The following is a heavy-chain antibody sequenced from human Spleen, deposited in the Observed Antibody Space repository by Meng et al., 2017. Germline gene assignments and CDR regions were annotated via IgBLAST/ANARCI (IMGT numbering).Heavy chain of an antibody. CDR3: TRDGYSDCSRTSCFDY. D-gene: IGHD2-2*01. Sequence: QGRLVQSGAGVKKPGSSVKVSCKASGGTFSSYAISWVRQAPGQGLEWMGWIDTKTGSPRYAQGFKGRLVFSSDTSVSTAYLEISGLKADDTAVYYCTRDGYSDCSRTSCFDYWGQGTLVTVSS. V-gene: IGHV7-4-1*02. CDR1: GGTFSSYA. J-gene: IGHJ4*02. CDR2: IDTKTGSP.